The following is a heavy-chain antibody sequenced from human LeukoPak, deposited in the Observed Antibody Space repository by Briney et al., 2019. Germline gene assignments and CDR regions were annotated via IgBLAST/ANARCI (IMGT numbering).Heavy chain of an antibody. CDR2: ISGSGGST. V-gene: IGHV3-23*01. J-gene: IGHJ4*02. D-gene: IGHD3-3*01. Sequence: GGSLRLSCAASGFTFSNYAMSWVRQAPGKGLEWVSAISGSGGSTYYADSVKGRFTISRDNSKNTLYLQMNSLRAEDTAVYYCAKEGEYYDFWSGYYFHFNYWGQGTLVTVSS. CDR3: AKEGEYYDFWSGYYFHFNY. CDR1: GFTFSNYA.